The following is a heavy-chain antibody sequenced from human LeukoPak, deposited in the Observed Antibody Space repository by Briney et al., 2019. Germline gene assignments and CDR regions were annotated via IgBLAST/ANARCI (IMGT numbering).Heavy chain of an antibody. CDR2: IKQDGSEK. Sequence: GGSLRLSCAASGFTFSNYWMSWVRQAPGKGLEWVANIKQDGSEKYYVNSVKGRFTISRDDAKNSLYLQMNSLRAEDTAIYYCAKSLDSSSSGYSGYHMPRPTWYYYYYMDVWGKGTTVTVSS. V-gene: IGHV3-7*01. CDR3: AKSLDSSSSGYSGYHMPRPTWYYYYYMDV. D-gene: IGHD6-6*01. J-gene: IGHJ6*03. CDR1: GFTFSNYW.